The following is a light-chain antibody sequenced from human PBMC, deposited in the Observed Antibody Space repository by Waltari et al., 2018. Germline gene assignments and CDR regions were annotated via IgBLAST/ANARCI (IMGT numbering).Light chain of an antibody. J-gene: IGLJ2*01. Sequence: QSALTQPASGSGSPGQSITIPCTRTSSYVGGYSLLSWYQQHPGKAPQLIIYDVNKRPSGISHRFSGSKSGNTASLTISGLQADDESDYYCCSYAGDSTLIFGGGTKLTVL. V-gene: IGLV2-23*02. CDR2: DVN. CDR1: SSYVGGYSL. CDR3: CSYAGDSTLI.